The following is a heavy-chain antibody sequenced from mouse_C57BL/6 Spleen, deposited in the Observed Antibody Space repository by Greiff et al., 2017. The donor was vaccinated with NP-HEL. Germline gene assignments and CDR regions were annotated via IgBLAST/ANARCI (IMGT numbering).Heavy chain of an antibody. CDR2: IDPENGDT. D-gene: IGHD4-1*01. J-gene: IGHJ2*01. V-gene: IGHV14-4*01. Sequence: EVQLQQSGAELVRPGASVKLSCTASGFNIKDDYMHWVKQRPEQGLEWIGWIDPENGDTEYASKFQGKATITADTSSNTAYLQLSSLTSEDTAVYYCTSLNWVDYWGQGTTLTVSS. CDR1: GFNIKDDY. CDR3: TSLNWVDY.